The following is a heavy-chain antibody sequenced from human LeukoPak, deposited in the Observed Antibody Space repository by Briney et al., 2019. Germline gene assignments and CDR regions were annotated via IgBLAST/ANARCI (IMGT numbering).Heavy chain of an antibody. Sequence: GGSLRLSCAASGFTVSSNYMSWARQAPGKGLEWVSVIYTSGSTYYADSVKGRFTMYRDNSKNTLYLQMNSLRAEDTAVYYCTYYESARGHWGQGTLVTVSS. J-gene: IGHJ4*02. V-gene: IGHV3-66*01. D-gene: IGHD3-10*01. CDR2: IYTSGST. CDR3: TYYESARGH. CDR1: GFTVSSNY.